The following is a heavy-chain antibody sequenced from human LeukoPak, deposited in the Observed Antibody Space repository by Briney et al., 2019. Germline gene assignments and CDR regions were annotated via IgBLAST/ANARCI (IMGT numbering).Heavy chain of an antibody. CDR1: GFTFSSYG. CDR2: ISYDGGDK. CDR3: AKDRGLIAYYFDY. Sequence: GGSLRLSCAASGFTFSSYGMHWVRQAPGKGLEWVALISYDGGDKYYEDSVKGRFTISRDNSKNTLYLQMNSLRAEDTAVYYCAKDRGLIAYYFDYWGQGTLVTVSS. V-gene: IGHV3-30*18. D-gene: IGHD3-16*01. J-gene: IGHJ4*02.